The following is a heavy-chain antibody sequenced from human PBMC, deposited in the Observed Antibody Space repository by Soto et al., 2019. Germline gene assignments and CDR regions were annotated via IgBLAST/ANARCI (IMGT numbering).Heavy chain of an antibody. CDR2: INPSGGST. V-gene: IGHV1-46*01. CDR1: GYTFTSYY. J-gene: IGHJ4*02. Sequence: ASVKVSCKASGYTFTSYYMHWVRQAPGQGLEWMGIINPSGGSTSYAPKLQGRVSMTTDTSTTTAYMELRSLRSDDTAVYYCARVLSGSYFDDSDYWGQGTLVTVSS. CDR3: ARVLSGSYFDDSDY. D-gene: IGHD1-26*01.